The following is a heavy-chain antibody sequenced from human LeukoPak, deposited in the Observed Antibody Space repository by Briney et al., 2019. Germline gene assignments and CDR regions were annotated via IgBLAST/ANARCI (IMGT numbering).Heavy chain of an antibody. V-gene: IGHV4-59*08. Sequence: PSETLSLTCTASGGSIRGYYCSRIRQPPGKRLEWIGYIYYSGSTNYNPSLKSRVTISVDTSKNQFSLKLSSVTAADTAVYYCARHRGYSNYLDDWGQRTLVTVSS. CDR1: GGSIRGYY. D-gene: IGHD4-11*01. CDR3: ARHRGYSNYLDD. J-gene: IGHJ4*02. CDR2: IYYSGST.